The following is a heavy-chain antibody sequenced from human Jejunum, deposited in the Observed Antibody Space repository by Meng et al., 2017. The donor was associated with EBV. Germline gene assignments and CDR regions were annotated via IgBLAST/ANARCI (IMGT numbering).Heavy chain of an antibody. J-gene: IGHJ4*02. D-gene: IGHD3-22*01. Sequence: VELEESGPGLVKPAETLSLTCAVFGGSVSSGSYYWSWIRQPPGKGLEWIGFVSDYGSTRYNSSLKSRITISADTSKNQFSLKLTSVTPADTAIYYCARDFSSGYFAYWGQGTLVTVSS. CDR2: VSDYGST. CDR3: ARDFSSGYFAY. CDR1: GGSVSSGSYY. V-gene: IGHV4-61*01.